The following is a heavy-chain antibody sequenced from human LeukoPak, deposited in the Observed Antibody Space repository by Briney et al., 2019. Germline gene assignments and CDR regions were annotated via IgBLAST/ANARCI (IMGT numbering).Heavy chain of an antibody. J-gene: IGHJ5*01. CDR3: ARSVVPAAALWFDS. V-gene: IGHV1-2*02. Sequence: ASVKVSCKASGYTFTGYYMHWVRQAPGQGLEWMGWINPNSGGTNYAQKFQGRVTMTRDTSISTAYMELSRLRSDDTAVYYCARSVVPAAALWFDSWGQGTLVTVSS. CDR1: GYTFTGYY. D-gene: IGHD2-2*01. CDR2: INPNSGGT.